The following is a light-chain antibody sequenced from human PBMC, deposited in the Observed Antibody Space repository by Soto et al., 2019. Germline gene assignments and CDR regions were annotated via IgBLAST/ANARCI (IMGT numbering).Light chain of an antibody. J-gene: IGKJ2*01. V-gene: IGKV3-20*01. CDR3: QHYGSSPPDT. CDR1: QSVSGTY. Sequence: EIVLTQSPGTLSLSLGERATLSCRASQSVSGTYSAWYQQKPGQAPRLLIYGTSNRAAGIPDRFSGSGSGTDFSPTISRLEPEDFAVYYCQHYGSSPPDTFGEGTKLEI. CDR2: GTS.